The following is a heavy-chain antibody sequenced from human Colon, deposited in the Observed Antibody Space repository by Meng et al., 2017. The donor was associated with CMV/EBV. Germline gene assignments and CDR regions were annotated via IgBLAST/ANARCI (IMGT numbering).Heavy chain of an antibody. Sequence: GESLKISCAASGFTFSSYAMHWVRQAPGKGLEWVAVISYDGSNKYYADSVKGRFTISRDNSKNTLYLQMNSLRAEDTAVYYCARASQSNYYYGMDVWGQGTTVTVSS. CDR1: GFTFSSYA. D-gene: IGHD6-6*01. J-gene: IGHJ6*02. CDR3: ARASQSNYYYGMDV. V-gene: IGHV3-30*04. CDR2: ISYDGSNK.